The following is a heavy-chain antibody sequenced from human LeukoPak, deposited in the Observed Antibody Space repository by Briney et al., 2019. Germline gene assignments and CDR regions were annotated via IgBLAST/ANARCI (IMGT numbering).Heavy chain of an antibody. CDR2: ISGDNGNT. Sequence: GAAVKVSCKASGYTFSNYGISWVRQAPGQGLEWMGWISGDNGNTNYPQKLQGRVTMTTDTSTSTAYMELRSLRPDDTAVYYCARIPYCSGGSCYFRPNNWFDPWGQGTLVTVSS. CDR3: ARIPYCSGGSCYFRPNNWFDP. J-gene: IGHJ5*02. D-gene: IGHD2-15*01. CDR1: GYTFSNYG. V-gene: IGHV1-18*01.